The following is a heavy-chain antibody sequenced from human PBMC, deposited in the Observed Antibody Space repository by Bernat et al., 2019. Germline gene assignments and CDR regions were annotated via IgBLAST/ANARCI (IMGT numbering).Heavy chain of an antibody. CDR3: ARAIVGATSLGVFDI. D-gene: IGHD1-26*01. Sequence: QVQLQQWGAGLLKPSETLSLTCAVYGGSFSGYYWSWIRQPPGKGLEWIAEITHSGSANYNPSFKSRVTISVDTSRNQFSLRLSSVTAADMAVYYCARAIVGATSLGVFDIWGQGTMVTVSP. V-gene: IGHV4-34*01. J-gene: IGHJ3*02. CDR2: ITHSGSA. CDR1: GGSFSGYY.